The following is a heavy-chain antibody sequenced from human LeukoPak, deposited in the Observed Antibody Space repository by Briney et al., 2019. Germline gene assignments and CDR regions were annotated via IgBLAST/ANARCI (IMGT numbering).Heavy chain of an antibody. Sequence: TGGSLRLSCTASGFTFSSLDISWVRQAPGKGLEWVSGISASGSNTFYADSVKSRFTISRDNSKNTLYLQMSSLRAEDAAIYYCAKDSVRSGGWFYFDKWGQGTLVSVS. V-gene: IGHV3-23*01. CDR1: GFTFSSLD. CDR2: ISASGSNT. J-gene: IGHJ4*02. CDR3: AKDSVRSGGWFYFDK. D-gene: IGHD6-19*01.